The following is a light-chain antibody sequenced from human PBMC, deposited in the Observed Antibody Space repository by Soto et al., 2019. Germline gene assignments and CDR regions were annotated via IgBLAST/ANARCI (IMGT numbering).Light chain of an antibody. CDR3: QQYSGT. V-gene: IGKV1-5*01. CDR2: DAS. J-gene: IGKJ1*01. CDR1: QSISSW. Sequence: DIQMTQSPSTLSASVGDRVTITCRASQSISSWLAWYQQKPGKAPKLLIYDASSLESGVPSRFSGSGSGTEFTLTISSLQPDDFATYYCQQYSGTFGQGTKEEIK.